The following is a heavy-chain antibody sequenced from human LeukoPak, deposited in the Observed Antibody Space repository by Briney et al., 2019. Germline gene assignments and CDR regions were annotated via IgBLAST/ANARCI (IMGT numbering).Heavy chain of an antibody. D-gene: IGHD3-10*01. CDR1: GFTFSDYN. J-gene: IGHJ6*02. CDR3: ARDAEYYYGSGSYSSGIDV. V-gene: IGHV3-11*01. Sequence: GGSLRLSCAASGFTFSDYNMNWLRQAPGKGLEWVSYINNGGSTIHHADSVKGRFTISRDHAKKTLYLQMNSLRAEDTAVYYGARDAEYYYGSGSYSSGIDVWGQGTTVTVSS. CDR2: INNGGSTI.